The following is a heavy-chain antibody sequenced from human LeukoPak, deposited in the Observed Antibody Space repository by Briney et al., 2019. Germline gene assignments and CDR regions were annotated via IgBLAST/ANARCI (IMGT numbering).Heavy chain of an antibody. CDR2: IKLDGSEK. Sequence: GGSLRLSCAASGFTFSSYWMSWVRQAPGKGLEWVANIKLDGSEKYYVDSVKGRFTISRDNAKNSLYLQMNSLRAEDTAVYYCAREETIFGVAKYYFDYWGQGTLVTVSS. CDR3: AREETIFGVAKYYFDY. J-gene: IGHJ4*02. V-gene: IGHV3-7*01. CDR1: GFTFSSYW. D-gene: IGHD3-3*01.